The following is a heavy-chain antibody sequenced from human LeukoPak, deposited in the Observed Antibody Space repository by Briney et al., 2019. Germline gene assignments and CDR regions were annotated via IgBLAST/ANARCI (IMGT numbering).Heavy chain of an antibody. J-gene: IGHJ5*02. Sequence: SETLSLTCTVSGGSISSSSYYRGWIRQPPGKGLEWIGSIYYSGSTYYNPSLKSRVTISVDTSKNQFSLKLSSVTAADTAVYYCARGGTVTTSVWFDPWGQGTLVTVSS. CDR1: GGSISSSSYY. CDR3: ARGGTVTTSVWFDP. V-gene: IGHV4-39*07. CDR2: IYYSGST. D-gene: IGHD4-17*01.